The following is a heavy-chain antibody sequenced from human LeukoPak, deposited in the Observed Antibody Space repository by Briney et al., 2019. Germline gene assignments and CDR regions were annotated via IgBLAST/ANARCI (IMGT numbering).Heavy chain of an antibody. J-gene: IGHJ5*02. CDR3: ARERIVVGNWFDP. CDR1: GYTFTGYY. V-gene: IGHV1-2*02. Sequence: ASVKVSCKSSGYTFTGYYMHWVRQAPGQGLEWMGWINPNSGGTNYAQKIQGRVTMTRDTSISTAYMELSRLRSDDTAVYYCARERIVVGNWFDPWGQGTLVTVSS. D-gene: IGHD3-22*01. CDR2: INPNSGGT.